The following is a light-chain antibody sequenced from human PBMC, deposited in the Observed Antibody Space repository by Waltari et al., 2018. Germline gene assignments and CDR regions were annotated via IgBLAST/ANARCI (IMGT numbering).Light chain of an antibody. CDR1: SLRRYF. J-gene: IGLJ1*01. CDR3: YSRNSDDFTYV. Sequence: SSELSQDPTVSVALGQAVNITCQGDSLRRYFVSWYQQKPGQAPVLVSYGQNKRPSGIPVRFSGSRSGNTASLTIAGAEAADEADYYCYSRNSDDFTYVFGTGTKLTVL. V-gene: IGLV3-19*01. CDR2: GQN.